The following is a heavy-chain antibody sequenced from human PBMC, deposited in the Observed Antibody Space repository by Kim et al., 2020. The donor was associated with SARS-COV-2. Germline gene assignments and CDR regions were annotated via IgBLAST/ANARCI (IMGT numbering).Heavy chain of an antibody. V-gene: IGHV1-24*01. CDR3: ATVIAAHGAVAATPFDY. J-gene: IGHJ4*02. CDR2: FDPEDGET. D-gene: IGHD2-15*01. Sequence: ASVKVSCKVSGYTLTELSMHWVRQAPGKGLEWMGGFDPEDGETIYAQKFQGRVTMTEDTSTDTAYMELSSLRSEDTAVYYCATVIAAHGAVAATPFDYWGQGTLVTVSS. CDR1: GYTLTELS.